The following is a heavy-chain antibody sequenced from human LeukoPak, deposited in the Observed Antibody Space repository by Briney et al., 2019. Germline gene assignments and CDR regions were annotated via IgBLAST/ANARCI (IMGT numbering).Heavy chain of an antibody. J-gene: IGHJ4*02. D-gene: IGHD3-22*01. CDR2: IYYSGST. V-gene: IGHV4-39*07. Sequence: PSETLSLTCTVSGGSISSSSYYWGWIRQPPGKGLEWIGSIYYSGSTYYNPSLKSRVTISVDTSKNQFSLKLSSVTAADTAVYYCARVKGRKALFYYYDSSGSFDYWGQGTLVTVSS. CDR3: ARVKGRKALFYYYDSSGSFDY. CDR1: GGSISSSSYY.